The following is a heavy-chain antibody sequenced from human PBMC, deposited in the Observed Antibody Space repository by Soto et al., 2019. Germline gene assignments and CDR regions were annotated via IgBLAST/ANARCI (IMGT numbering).Heavy chain of an antibody. CDR2: ISGSGGNT. CDR3: AKGAHYFHSNRNNLEFFQL. Sequence: VGPMRVSYAASEFSIGDHAMLWVSKTKGKGLEWVSAISGSGGNTHYADSVKGRFTISRDNSKNTVYLQMNSLRVEDTAVYHCAKGAHYFHSNRNNLEFFQLWGQGTLVTGSS. D-gene: IGHD3-22*01. CDR1: EFSIGDHA. J-gene: IGHJ1*01. V-gene: IGHV3-23*01.